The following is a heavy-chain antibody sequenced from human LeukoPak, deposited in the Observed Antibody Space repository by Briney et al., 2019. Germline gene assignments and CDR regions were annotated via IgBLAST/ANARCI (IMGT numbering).Heavy chain of an antibody. CDR3: ARDHDFWSGPGYYYYYMDV. V-gene: IGHV4-4*07. CDR1: GGSISSYY. Sequence: KPSETLSLTCTVSGGSISSYYWSWIRQPAGKGLEWIGRIYTSGSTNYNPSLKSRVTMSVDTSKNQSSLKLSSVTAADTAVYYCARDHDFWSGPGYYYYYMDVWGKGTTVTVSS. CDR2: IYTSGST. D-gene: IGHD3-3*01. J-gene: IGHJ6*03.